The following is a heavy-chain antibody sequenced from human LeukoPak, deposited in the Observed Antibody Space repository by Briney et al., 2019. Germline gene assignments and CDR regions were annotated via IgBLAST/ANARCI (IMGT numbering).Heavy chain of an antibody. CDR3: ARIYCGGDCRGYYYHYYMDV. Sequence: SETLSLTCAVYGGTFNDFYWSWIRQPPGKGLEWIGEINHTGSTKVNPSLKRRVTLSFDTSKNQFSLKLNSVTAADTAVYYCARIYCGGDCRGYYYHYYMDVWGKGTTVTISS. D-gene: IGHD2-21*02. V-gene: IGHV4-34*01. J-gene: IGHJ6*03. CDR2: INHTGST. CDR1: GGTFNDFY.